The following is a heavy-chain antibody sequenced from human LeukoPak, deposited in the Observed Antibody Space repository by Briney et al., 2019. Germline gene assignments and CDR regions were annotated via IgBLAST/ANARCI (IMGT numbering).Heavy chain of an antibody. CDR2: IYYSGST. CDR3: ARGDILTGYYSTSFDY. V-gene: IGHV4-59*12. Sequence: PSETLSLTCTVSGGSISSYYWSWIRQPPGKGLEWIGYIYYSGSTNYNPSLKSRVTISVDTSKNQFSLKLSSVTAADTAVYYCARGDILTGYYSTSFDYWGQGTLVTVSS. CDR1: GGSISSYY. D-gene: IGHD3-9*01. J-gene: IGHJ4*02.